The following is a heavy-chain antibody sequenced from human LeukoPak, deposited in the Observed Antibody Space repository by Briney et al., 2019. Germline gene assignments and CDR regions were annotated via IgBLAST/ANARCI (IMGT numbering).Heavy chain of an antibody. CDR3: AGGSGWVTDS. V-gene: IGHV3-7*01. CDR2: IKQDGSEK. Sequence: GGSLRLSCAASGFTFSGYWMNWVRQVPGKGLEWVANIKQDGSEKYYVDSVKGRFTISRDNAKNSLYLQMNSLRAEDTAVYFCAGGSGWVTDSWGQGTLVTVSA. J-gene: IGHJ4*02. D-gene: IGHD6-19*01. CDR1: GFTFSGYW.